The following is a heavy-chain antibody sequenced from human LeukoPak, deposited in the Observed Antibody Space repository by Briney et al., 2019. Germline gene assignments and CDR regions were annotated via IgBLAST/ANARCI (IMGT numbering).Heavy chain of an antibody. V-gene: IGHV5-51*01. CDR2: IYPGDSDT. J-gene: IGHJ6*03. Sequence: PGESLKISCKGSGYSFTSYWTGWVRQMPGKGLEWMGIIYPGDSDTRYSPSFQGQVTISADKSISTAYLQWSSLKASDTAMYYCARQRDYCSSTSCPLYMDVWGKGTTVTVSS. D-gene: IGHD2-2*01. CDR1: GYSFTSYW. CDR3: ARQRDYCSSTSCPLYMDV.